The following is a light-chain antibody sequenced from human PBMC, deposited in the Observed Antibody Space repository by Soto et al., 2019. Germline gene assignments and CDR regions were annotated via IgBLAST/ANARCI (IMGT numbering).Light chain of an antibody. CDR3: CSYTGSYTFVI. CDR1: SSDVGGYNS. J-gene: IGLJ2*01. CDR2: DVT. V-gene: IGLV2-11*01. Sequence: QSALTQPRSVSGSPGQSVTISCTGTSSDVGGYNSVSWYQLPPGKAPKLVIYDVTKRPSGVPDRFSGSKSGNTASLTISGLQAEDEADYFCCSYTGSYTFVIFGGGTKVTVL.